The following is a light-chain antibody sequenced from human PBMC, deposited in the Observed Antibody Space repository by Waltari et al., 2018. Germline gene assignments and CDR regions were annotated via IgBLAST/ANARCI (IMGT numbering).Light chain of an antibody. CDR3: LMYMGSGIWV. CDR1: SGSVSTTSY. J-gene: IGLJ3*02. Sequence: QTVVTQEPSLSVSPGGTVTLTCALSSGSVSTTSYPSWYQQTPGPAPAPVLYKGDTRSPGVPDRFSGSVVGNKAALTITGAQAADESDYYCLMYMGSGIWVFGGGTKLTVL. CDR2: KGD. V-gene: IGLV8-61*01.